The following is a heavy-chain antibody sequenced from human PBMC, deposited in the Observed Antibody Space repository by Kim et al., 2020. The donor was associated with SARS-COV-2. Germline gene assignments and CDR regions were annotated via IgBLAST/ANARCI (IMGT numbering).Heavy chain of an antibody. V-gene: IGHV4-39*01. Sequence: YHNPSLKSRVTIPADTSKSEVSLRLTSVTAADTAVYYCARIYYPYFYLHVWGKGTSVTVSS. D-gene: IGHD1-26*01. J-gene: IGHJ6*03. CDR3: ARIYYPYFYLHV.